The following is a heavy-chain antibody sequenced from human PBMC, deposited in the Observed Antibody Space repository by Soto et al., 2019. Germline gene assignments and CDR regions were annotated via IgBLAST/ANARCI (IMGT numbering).Heavy chain of an antibody. CDR3: ARHCRVDTAMAIDY. Sequence: KPSETLSLTCTVSRGSISSGTNYWAWIRQPPGKGLEWIANIYYSGSTFYNPSLKSRVTISLDTSKNQFSLKLRSVTAADTAVYYCARHCRVDTAMAIDYWGQGTLVTVSS. V-gene: IGHV4-39*01. CDR1: RGSISSGTNY. D-gene: IGHD5-18*01. J-gene: IGHJ4*02. CDR2: IYYSGST.